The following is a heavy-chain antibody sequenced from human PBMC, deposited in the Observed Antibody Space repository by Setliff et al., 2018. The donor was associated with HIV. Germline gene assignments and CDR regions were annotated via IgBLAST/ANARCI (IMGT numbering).Heavy chain of an antibody. CDR1: GSFISSGYY. J-gene: IGHJ4*02. Sequence: ASETLSLTCAVSGSFISSGYYWGWIRQPPGKGLEWIGSIYHSGSTFYSPSLKSRVTISVDTSRNQFSLQLSSVTAADTAVYYCARGLNYYGSGSYLPLGYWGQGTLVTVSS. V-gene: IGHV4-38-2*01. CDR2: IYHSGST. D-gene: IGHD3-10*01. CDR3: ARGLNYYGSGSYLPLGY.